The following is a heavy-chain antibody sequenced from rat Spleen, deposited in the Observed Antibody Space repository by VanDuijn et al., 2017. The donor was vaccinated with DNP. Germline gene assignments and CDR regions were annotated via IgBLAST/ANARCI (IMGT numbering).Heavy chain of an antibody. D-gene: IGHD1-12*02. CDR1: GYSITSNY. Sequence: EVQLQESGPGLVKPSQSLSLTCSVTGYSITSNYWGWIRKFPGNKMEWMGYINYSGITSFSPSLKSRISITRDTSKNQFFLQLNSVTTEDTATYFCARSNYDGSYYHGWFANWGQGTLVTVSS. CDR3: ARSNYDGSYYHGWFAN. V-gene: IGHV3-1*01. CDR2: INYSGIT. J-gene: IGHJ3*01.